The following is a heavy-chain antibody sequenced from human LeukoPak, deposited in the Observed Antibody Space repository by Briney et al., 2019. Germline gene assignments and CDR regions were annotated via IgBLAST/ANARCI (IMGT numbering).Heavy chain of an antibody. CDR1: GFTFSSYN. J-gene: IGHJ4*02. Sequence: GGSLRLSCAASGFTFSSYNMNWVRQAPGKGLEWVSYISSSSSTIYYADSVKGRFTISRDNAKNSLYLQMNSLRAEDTAVYYCASLIAAAGRDYWGQGTLVTVS. V-gene: IGHV3-48*04. CDR2: ISSSSSTI. D-gene: IGHD6-13*01. CDR3: ASLIAAAGRDY.